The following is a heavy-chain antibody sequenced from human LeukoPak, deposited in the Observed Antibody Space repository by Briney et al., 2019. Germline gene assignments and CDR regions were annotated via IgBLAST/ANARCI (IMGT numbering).Heavy chain of an antibody. CDR3: ARDDNYGIFVNVDY. J-gene: IGHJ4*02. V-gene: IGHV1-18*01. CDR1: GYSFILYG. D-gene: IGHD4-11*01. Sequence: ASVKVSCKTSGYSFILYGISWVRQAPGQGPEWMGWISTSTGDTKYTQKFQGRVTLTTDTSTSTAYMELSSMRSDDTAVYYCARDDNYGIFVNVDYWGQGTLVTVSS. CDR2: ISTSTGDT.